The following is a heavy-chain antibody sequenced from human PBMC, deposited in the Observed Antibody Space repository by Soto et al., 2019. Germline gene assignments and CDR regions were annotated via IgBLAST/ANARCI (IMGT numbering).Heavy chain of an antibody. D-gene: IGHD1-20*01. V-gene: IGHV4-59*08. CDR3: ARHPQSNWNYVEY. CDR2: IHYSGTT. Sequence: SETLSLTCTVSGGSTSSYYWSWIRQPPGKGLEWIGYIHYSGTTNYNPSLKSRVTISVDTSKNQFSLRLSSVAAADTAVYYCARHPQSNWNYVEYWGLGTLVTVSS. J-gene: IGHJ4*02. CDR1: GGSTSSYY.